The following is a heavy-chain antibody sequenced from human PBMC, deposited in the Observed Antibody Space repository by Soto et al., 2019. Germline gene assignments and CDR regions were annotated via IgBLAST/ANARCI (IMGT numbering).Heavy chain of an antibody. CDR2: IYYSGST. Sequence: SETLSLTCTVSGGSISSSSYYWGWIRQPPGKGLEWIGSIYYSGSTYYNPSLKSRVTISVDTSKNQFSLKLSSVTAADTAVYYCAVVTAIRGAFDIWGQGTMVTVSS. CDR3: AVVTAIRGAFDI. J-gene: IGHJ3*02. D-gene: IGHD2-21*02. CDR1: GGSISSSSYY. V-gene: IGHV4-39*01.